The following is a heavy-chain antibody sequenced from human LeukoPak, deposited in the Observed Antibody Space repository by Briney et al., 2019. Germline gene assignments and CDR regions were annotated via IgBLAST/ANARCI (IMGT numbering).Heavy chain of an antibody. Sequence: GGSLRLSCVASGFTFSNYWMTWVRQPPGRGLEWVASIRKDGNEKYYVDSVKGRFIISRDNAKNSLSLQMNSLSAEDTAVYFCARVWGLMRGENAFDIWGQGTMVTVSS. CDR2: IRKDGNEK. V-gene: IGHV3-7*01. D-gene: IGHD3-16*01. CDR1: GFTFSNYW. CDR3: ARVWGLMRGENAFDI. J-gene: IGHJ3*02.